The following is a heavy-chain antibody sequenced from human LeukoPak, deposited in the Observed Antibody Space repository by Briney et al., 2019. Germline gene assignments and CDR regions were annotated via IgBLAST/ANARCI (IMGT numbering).Heavy chain of an antibody. V-gene: IGHV3-21*01. CDR3: ARGGLNFDAFDI. Sequence: KPGGSLRLSCAASGFTFSSYSMNWVRQAPGKGLEWVSSIGSRSTYTYSADSVKGRFTISRDIAKNSLYLQMNSLRAGDTAVYYCARGGLNFDAFDIWGQGTMVTVSS. J-gene: IGHJ3*02. CDR2: IGSRSTYT. CDR1: GFTFSSYS. D-gene: IGHD1-7*01.